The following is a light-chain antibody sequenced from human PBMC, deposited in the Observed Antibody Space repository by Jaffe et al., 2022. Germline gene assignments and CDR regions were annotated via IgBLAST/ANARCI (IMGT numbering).Light chain of an antibody. V-gene: IGLV3-21*04. CDR3: QVWDSSSDHLQLV. CDR2: YDS. CDR1: NIGSKS. J-gene: IGLJ3*02. Sequence: SYVLTQPPSVSVAPGKTARITCGGNNIGSKSVHWYQQKPGQAPVLVIYYDSDRPSGIPERFSGSNSGNTATLTISRVEAGDEADYYCQVWDSSSDHLQLVFGGGTKLTVL.